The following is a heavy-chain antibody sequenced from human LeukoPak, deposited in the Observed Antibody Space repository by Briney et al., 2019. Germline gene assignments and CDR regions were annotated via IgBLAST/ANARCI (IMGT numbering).Heavy chain of an antibody. D-gene: IGHD5-12*01. Sequence: GGSLRLSCAASGVTFSSYGMHWVRQAPGKGLEWVALISSVGNDKLYGDSVKGRFTISRDDSKSTLYLQMNSLRAEDTAVYYCTTKVIRGNSGDDYDDWGQGTLVTVSS. CDR3: TTKVIRGNSGDDYDD. V-gene: IGHV3-30*03. CDR1: GVTFSSYG. J-gene: IGHJ4*02. CDR2: ISSVGNDK.